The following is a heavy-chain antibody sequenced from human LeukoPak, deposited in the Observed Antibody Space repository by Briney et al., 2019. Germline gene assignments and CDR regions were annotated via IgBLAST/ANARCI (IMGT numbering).Heavy chain of an antibody. J-gene: IGHJ4*02. D-gene: IGHD3-22*01. V-gene: IGHV4-34*01. CDR1: GGSFSGYY. CDR3: ASSYYYDSSGYSIDH. Sequence: PSETLSLTCAVYGGSFSGYYWSWIRQPPGKGLEWIGEINHSGSTNYNPSLKSRVTISVDTSKNQFSLKLSSVTAADTAVYYCASSYYYDSSGYSIDHWGQGTLVTVSS. CDR2: INHSGST.